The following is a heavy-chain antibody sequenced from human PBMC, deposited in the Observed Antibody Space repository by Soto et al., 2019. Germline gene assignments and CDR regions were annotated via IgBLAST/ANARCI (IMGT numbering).Heavy chain of an antibody. V-gene: IGHV4-4*02. Sequence: QVQLQESGPGLVKPSGTLSLTCAVSGVSIGSHDWWTWVRQPPGKGLGWIGESHQSGNTNYNSSLESRVPISLDKSKNHFSPQLSSVTVADTAVYYCATRDTGRVYWGQGTLVTVSS. J-gene: IGHJ4*02. CDR3: ATRDTGRVY. CDR1: GVSIGSHDW. D-gene: IGHD5-18*01. CDR2: SHQSGNT.